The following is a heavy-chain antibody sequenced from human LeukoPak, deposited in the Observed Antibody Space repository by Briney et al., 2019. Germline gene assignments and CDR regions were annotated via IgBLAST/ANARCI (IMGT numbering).Heavy chain of an antibody. D-gene: IGHD1-1*01. J-gene: IGHJ4*02. V-gene: IGHV1-46*01. CDR2: IDPNTGTT. Sequence: ASVRVSCTASGYSFTPYYIHWVRQAPGQGRDYMGMIDPNTGTTWYSQKFQGTVTMTRDTSTSTVSMELSSLRSDDTAIYYCARELPGSCYFDYWGQGTLVSVSS. CDR1: GYSFTPYY. CDR3: ARELPGSCYFDY.